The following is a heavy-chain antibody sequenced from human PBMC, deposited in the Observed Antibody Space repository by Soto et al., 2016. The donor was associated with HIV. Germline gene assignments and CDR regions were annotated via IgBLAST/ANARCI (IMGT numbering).Heavy chain of an antibody. CDR2: ISNSGGNT. D-gene: IGHD6-13*01. CDR1: GFTFSSYS. J-gene: IGHJ4*02. V-gene: IGHV3-23*01. CDR3: AKRSPSLLYRSPLRRIDY. Sequence: EVQLLESGGGLGQPGGSLRISCAVSGFTFSSYSMSWVRQAPGKGLEWVSAISNSGGNTYYADSVKGRFTISRDNSKNTLFLQMNSLRDEDTAVYYCAKRSPSLLYRSPLRRIDYVGPGEPWSPSPQ.